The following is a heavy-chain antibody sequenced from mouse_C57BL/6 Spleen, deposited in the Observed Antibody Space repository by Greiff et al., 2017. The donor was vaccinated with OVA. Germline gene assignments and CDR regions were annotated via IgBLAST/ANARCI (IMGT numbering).Heavy chain of an antibody. V-gene: IGHV5-6*01. CDR3: ARNYYGSSPYYFDY. D-gene: IGHD1-1*01. CDR1: GFTFSSYG. CDR2: ISSGGSYT. J-gene: IGHJ2*01. Sequence: EVQLVESGGDLVKPGGSLKLSCAASGFTFSSYGMSWVRQTPDKRLEWVATISSGGSYTYYPDSVKGRFTISRDNAKNTLYLQMSSLKSEDTAMYYCARNYYGSSPYYFDYWGQGTTLTVSS.